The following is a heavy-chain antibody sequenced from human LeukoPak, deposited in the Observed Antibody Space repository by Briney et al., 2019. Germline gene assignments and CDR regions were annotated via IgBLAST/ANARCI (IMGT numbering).Heavy chain of an antibody. Sequence: GGSLRLSCAASGFTFTNAWMYWVRQAPGKGRDGFGRIKSKTDGGTSDYAAPVTGRFTISRDNSKSTLYLEMNSLKTEDTGVYYCSTLWYGAWGQGTLVTVSS. CDR3: STLWYGA. J-gene: IGHJ5*02. CDR1: GFTFTNAW. D-gene: IGHD3-10*01. CDR2: IKSKTDGGTS. V-gene: IGHV3-15*01.